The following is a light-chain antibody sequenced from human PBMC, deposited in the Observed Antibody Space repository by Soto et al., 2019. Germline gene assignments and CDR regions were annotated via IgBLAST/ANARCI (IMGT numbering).Light chain of an antibody. CDR2: EVS. Sequence: SALTQPASVSGSPGQSITISCTGTNSDVGGYDYVSWYQQHQGKAPKLMIYEVSHRPSGVSNRFSGSRSGNTASLTISGLQAQDEAEYYCSSYTSSTTLGVFGGGTKLTVL. CDR3: SSYTSSTTLGV. V-gene: IGLV2-14*01. J-gene: IGLJ3*02. CDR1: NSDVGGYDY.